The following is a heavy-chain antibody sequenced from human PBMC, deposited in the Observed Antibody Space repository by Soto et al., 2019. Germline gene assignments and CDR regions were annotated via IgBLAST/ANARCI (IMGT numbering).Heavy chain of an antibody. J-gene: IGHJ3*02. CDR3: ARDYHLRYGYSSSSGAFDI. CDR2: ISSSSSYI. D-gene: IGHD6-6*01. Sequence: GGSLRLSCAASGFTFSSYSMNWVRQAPGKGLEWVSSISSSSSYIYYADSVKGRFTISRDNAKNSLYLQMNSLRAEDTAVYYCARDYHLRYGYSSSSGAFDIWGQGTMVTVSS. CDR1: GFTFSSYS. V-gene: IGHV3-21*01.